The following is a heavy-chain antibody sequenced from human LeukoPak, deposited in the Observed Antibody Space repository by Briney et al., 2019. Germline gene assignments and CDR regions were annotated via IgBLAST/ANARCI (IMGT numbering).Heavy chain of an antibody. D-gene: IGHD3-10*01. Sequence: ASVKVSCKGSGYRFGSFGINWVRQSPGQGLEWMGWISAYNGDTNYAQKFQGRVSMTTETSTSTAYMDLMSLRSDDTAVYYCARGGYYGSGSFPDYWGQGSLVTVSS. CDR2: ISAYNGDT. CDR1: GYRFGSFG. CDR3: ARGGYYGSGSFPDY. V-gene: IGHV1-18*01. J-gene: IGHJ4*02.